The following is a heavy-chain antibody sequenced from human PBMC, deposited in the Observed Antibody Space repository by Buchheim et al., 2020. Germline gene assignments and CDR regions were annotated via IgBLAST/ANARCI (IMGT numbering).Heavy chain of an antibody. CDR3: AADPNWNDANSYLDY. J-gene: IGHJ4*02. CDR1: GFTFTSSA. D-gene: IGHD1-1*01. Sequence: QMQLVQSGPEVKKPGTSVKVSCKASGFTFTSSAVQWVRQARGQRLEWIGWIVVGSGNTNYAQKFQERVTITRDMSTSTAYMELSSLRSEDTAVYYCAADPNWNDANSYLDYWGQGTL. V-gene: IGHV1-58*01. CDR2: IVVGSGNT.